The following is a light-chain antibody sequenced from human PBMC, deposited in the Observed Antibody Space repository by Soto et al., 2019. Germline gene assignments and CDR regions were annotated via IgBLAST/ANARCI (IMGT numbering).Light chain of an antibody. Sequence: EIVLTQSPATLSLSPGERATLSCRASQSVSSYLAWYQQKPGQAPRLLIYDAPNRATGIPARFSGSGSGTDFPLTISSLEPEDFAVYYCQQRSNWPLTFGQGTRLEIK. CDR1: QSVSSY. V-gene: IGKV3-11*01. CDR3: QQRSNWPLT. CDR2: DAP. J-gene: IGKJ5*01.